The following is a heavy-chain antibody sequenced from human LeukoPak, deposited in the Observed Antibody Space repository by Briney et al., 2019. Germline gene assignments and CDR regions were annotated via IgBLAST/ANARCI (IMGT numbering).Heavy chain of an antibody. Sequence: GASVKVSCKASGYTFTDYYMHWVRQVPGQGLEWMGWINPNNGGANYARKFQGRVTMTRDTSISTVFLEVSRLRSDDTAVYYCARGLGTVTTLNYYVADWGQGTLVTVSS. CDR1: GYTFTDYY. V-gene: IGHV1-2*02. CDR3: ARGLGTVTTLNYYVAD. D-gene: IGHD4-17*01. J-gene: IGHJ4*02. CDR2: INPNNGGA.